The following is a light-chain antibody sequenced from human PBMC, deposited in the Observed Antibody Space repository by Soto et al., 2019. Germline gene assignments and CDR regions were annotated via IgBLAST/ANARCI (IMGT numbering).Light chain of an antibody. V-gene: IGKV1-5*03. CDR2: KAS. J-gene: IGKJ1*01. CDR3: QQYISYCT. CDR1: QSISSW. Sequence: DIQMTQSPSTLSASLGDRVTITCRASQSISSWLARYQQKPGKAPKLLIYKASNLESGVPTRFSGSGSGTEFTLTLSSLQADDFATYYCQQYISYCTFGQGTKVEIK.